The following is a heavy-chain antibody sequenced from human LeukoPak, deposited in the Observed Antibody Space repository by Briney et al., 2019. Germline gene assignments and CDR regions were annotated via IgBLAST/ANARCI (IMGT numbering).Heavy chain of an antibody. CDR3: ARGYICSGGTCYSRLWFDP. Sequence: ASVKVSCKASGYTFTGYYMHWVRQAPGQGLEWMGWINPNNGGTKYVQKFQGRVTMTRDTSISTAYMQLSRLRSDDTAVYYCARGYICSGGTCYSRLWFDPWGQGTLVSVSS. J-gene: IGHJ5*02. D-gene: IGHD2-15*01. CDR1: GYTFTGYY. CDR2: INPNNGGT. V-gene: IGHV1-2*02.